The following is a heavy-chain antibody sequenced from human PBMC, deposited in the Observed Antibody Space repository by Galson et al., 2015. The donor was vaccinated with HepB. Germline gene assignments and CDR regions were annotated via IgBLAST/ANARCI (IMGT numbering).Heavy chain of an antibody. Sequence: LSLTCTVSGGSISSYFWSWIRQPAGKGLEWIGRIYSSGSTNYNPSLKSRITMSVDTSNSQFSLKLRSVTAADTAVYYCARDQTAVAGTSLFDYWGQGSLVTVSS. CDR2: IYSSGST. D-gene: IGHD6-19*01. V-gene: IGHV4-4*07. CDR1: GGSISSYF. CDR3: ARDQTAVAGTSLFDY. J-gene: IGHJ4*02.